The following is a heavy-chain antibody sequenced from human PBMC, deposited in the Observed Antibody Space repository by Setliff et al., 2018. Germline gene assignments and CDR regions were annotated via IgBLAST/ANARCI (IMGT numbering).Heavy chain of an antibody. CDR1: GFAFSTYS. D-gene: IGHD3-10*01. CDR3: ARDGLLWFGELLSEYYFDY. CDR2: INSGSEK. V-gene: IGHV3-21*01. J-gene: IGHJ4*02. Sequence: GGSLRLSCAASGFAFSTYSMNWVRQAPGKGLEWVSTINSGSEKYYVDSVKGRFTISRDNAKNSLYLQMNSLRAEDTAVYYCARDGLLWFGELLSEYYFDYWGQGTLVTVSS.